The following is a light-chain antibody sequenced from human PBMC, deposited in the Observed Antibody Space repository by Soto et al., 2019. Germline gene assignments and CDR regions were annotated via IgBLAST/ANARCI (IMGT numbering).Light chain of an antibody. J-gene: IGKJ3*01. CDR1: QDISNF. Sequence: DIQMTQSPSSLSASVGDRITITCQASQDISNFLNWYQQKPGKAPKVLIYDASNLEPGVPSRFSGSGSGTGTDFTFTSSSLQPDDIAIYYCQQYDSLPFTFGPGTKVDIK. V-gene: IGKV1-33*01. CDR2: DAS. CDR3: QQYDSLPFT.